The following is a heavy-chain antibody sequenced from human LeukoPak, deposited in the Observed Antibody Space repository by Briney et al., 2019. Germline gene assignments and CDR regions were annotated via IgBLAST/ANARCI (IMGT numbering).Heavy chain of an antibody. CDR2: ISSSSSYI. V-gene: IGHV3-21*01. Sequence: GGSLRLSCAASGFTFSSYSMNWVRQAPGKGLEWVSSISSSSSYIYYADSVKGRFTISRDNAKSSLYLQMNSLRAEDTAVYYCARDRSSLTGVTTYFDYWGQGTLVTVSS. D-gene: IGHD2-21*02. CDR1: GFTFSSYS. J-gene: IGHJ4*02. CDR3: ARDRSSLTGVTTYFDY.